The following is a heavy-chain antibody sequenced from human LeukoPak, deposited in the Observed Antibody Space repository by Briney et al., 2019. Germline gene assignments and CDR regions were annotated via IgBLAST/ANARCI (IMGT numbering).Heavy chain of an antibody. CDR3: AKEDRPNDYGDLDY. Sequence: GGSLRLSCAASGFTFSDCGMHWVRQASGKGLELVAFIQYDGNNKYYADSVKGRFTISRDNSKNTLYLQMNSLRAEDTAVYYCAKEDRPNDYGDLDYWGQGTLVTVSS. CDR2: IQYDGNNK. V-gene: IGHV3-30*02. J-gene: IGHJ4*02. D-gene: IGHD4-17*01. CDR1: GFTFSDCG.